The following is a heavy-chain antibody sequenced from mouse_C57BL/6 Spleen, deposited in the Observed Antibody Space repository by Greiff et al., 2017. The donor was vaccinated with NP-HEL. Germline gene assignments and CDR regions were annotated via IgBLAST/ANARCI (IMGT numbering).Heavy chain of an antibody. CDR1: GYTFTSYW. Sequence: QVQLQQSGAELVRPGSSVKLSCKASGYTFTSYWMHWVKQRPIQGLEWIGNIDPSDSETHYNQKFKDKATLTVDKSSSTAYMQLSSLTSEDSAVYCCARATTVVYFDYWGQGTTLTVSS. CDR3: ARATTVVYFDY. V-gene: IGHV1-52*01. CDR2: IDPSDSET. D-gene: IGHD1-1*01. J-gene: IGHJ2*01.